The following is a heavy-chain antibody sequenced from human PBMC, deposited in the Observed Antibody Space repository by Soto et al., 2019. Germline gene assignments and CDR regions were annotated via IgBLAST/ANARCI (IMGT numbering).Heavy chain of an antibody. Sequence: GGSLRLSCASSGFTFDDYGMSWARQAPGKGLEWVSGVNWNGGSTGYADSVKGRFTISRDNAKNSLYLQMNSLRAEDTAFYYCVRGASLNFDYWGQGTLVTVSS. CDR2: VNWNGGST. D-gene: IGHD1-26*01. V-gene: IGHV3-20*04. J-gene: IGHJ4*02. CDR3: VRGASLNFDY. CDR1: GFTFDDYG.